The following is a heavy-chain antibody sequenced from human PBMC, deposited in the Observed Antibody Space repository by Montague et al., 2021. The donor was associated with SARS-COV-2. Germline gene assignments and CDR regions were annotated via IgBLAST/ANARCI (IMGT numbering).Heavy chain of an antibody. CDR3: ARGAGRGSGYGKYYYYYYGMDV. CDR2: IYYSGST. D-gene: IGHD5-12*01. CDR1: GGSISSSSYY. V-gene: IGHV4-39*07. Sequence: ETLSLTCTVSGGSISSSSYYWGWIRQPPGKGLEWIGSIYYSGSTNYNPSLKSRVTISVDTSKNQFSLKLSSVTAADTAVYYCARGAGRGSGYGKYYYYYYGMDVWGQGTTVTVSS. J-gene: IGHJ6*02.